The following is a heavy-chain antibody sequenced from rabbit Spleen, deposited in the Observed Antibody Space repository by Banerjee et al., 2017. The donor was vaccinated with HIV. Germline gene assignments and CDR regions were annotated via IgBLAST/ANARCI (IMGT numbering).Heavy chain of an antibody. Sequence: QSLEESGGDLVKPGTSLTLTCKASGFSFSGSLYICWVRQAPGKGLEWIACIYVIDSSGSTFYASWAKGRFTISKTSSTTVTLQMTSLTAADTATYFCARNYVNAFDPWGQGTLVTVS. CDR3: ARNYVNAFDP. J-gene: IGHJ2*01. V-gene: IGHV1S40*01. CDR2: IYVIDSSGST. D-gene: IGHD1-1*01. CDR1: GFSFSGSLY.